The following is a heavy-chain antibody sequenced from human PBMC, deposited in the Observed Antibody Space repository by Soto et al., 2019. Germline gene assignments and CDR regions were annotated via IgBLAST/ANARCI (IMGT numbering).Heavy chain of an antibody. CDR2: INAHSGGT. Sequence: ASVKVSCKASGFSFTGYYIHWLRQAPGQGLEWMGWINAHSGGTEYAQKFQGRVTLTRDTSISTAYMTLSSLRSDDTAIYYCAKDLTRQLAYWLDPWGQGTQVTISS. CDR1: GFSFTGYY. J-gene: IGHJ5*02. D-gene: IGHD6-6*01. CDR3: AKDLTRQLAYWLDP. V-gene: IGHV1-2*02.